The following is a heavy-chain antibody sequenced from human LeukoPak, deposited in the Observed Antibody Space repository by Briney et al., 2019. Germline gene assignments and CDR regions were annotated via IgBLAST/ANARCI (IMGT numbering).Heavy chain of an antibody. CDR2: IKRDGSEK. CDR1: GFTFSSYW. D-gene: IGHD3-9*01. Sequence: GGSLRLSCAASGFTFSSYWMSWVRQAPGKGLEWVANIKRDGSEKYYVDSVKGRFTISRDNAKNSLYLQMNSLRAEDTAVYYCARDRARIDYYDILTGIPYYFDYWGQGTLVTVSS. J-gene: IGHJ4*02. V-gene: IGHV3-7*01. CDR3: ARDRARIDYYDILTGIPYYFDY.